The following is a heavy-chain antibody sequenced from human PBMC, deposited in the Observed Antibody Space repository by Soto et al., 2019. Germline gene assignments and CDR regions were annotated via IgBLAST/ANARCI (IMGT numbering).Heavy chain of an antibody. D-gene: IGHD3-10*01. CDR3: ARDYGPPNYYYGMDV. V-gene: IGHV3-53*01. J-gene: IGHJ6*02. CDR2: IYRGGST. Sequence: GGSLRLSCAASGFTVTNNYMSWFRQAPGKGLEWVSVIYRGGSTYYADSVKGRFTISRDNPKNTLYLQMNSLRTEDTAVYYCARDYGPPNYYYGMDVWGQGTTVTVSS. CDR1: GFTVTNNY.